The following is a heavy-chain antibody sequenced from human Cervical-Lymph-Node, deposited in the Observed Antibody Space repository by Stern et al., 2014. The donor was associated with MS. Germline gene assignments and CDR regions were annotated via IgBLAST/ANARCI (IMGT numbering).Heavy chain of an antibody. CDR2: IGYDGNKK. D-gene: IGHD1-7*01. J-gene: IGHJ4*02. CDR1: GFTFSNYG. Sequence: QVQLVESGGGVVQPGRSLRLSCAASGFTFSNYGMHWVRQAPGQRLEWLAVIGYDGNKKYYADSVKGRFTISRDNSKNTLFLQMSSLTAEDTALYYCARGNWNYEGMGYWGQGTLVTVSS. V-gene: IGHV3-33*01. CDR3: ARGNWNYEGMGY.